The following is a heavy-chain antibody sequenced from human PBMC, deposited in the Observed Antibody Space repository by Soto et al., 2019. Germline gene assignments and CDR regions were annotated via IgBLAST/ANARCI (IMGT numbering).Heavy chain of an antibody. V-gene: IGHV4-30-4*02. D-gene: IGHD3-10*01. CDR1: GGSISSGNYY. CDR2: IYYSGST. J-gene: IGHJ3*02. CDR3: ARYYSMVRGVIISANAFGI. Sequence: PSETLSLTCTVSGGSISSGNYYWSWIRQPPGKGLEWIGYIYYSGSTYYNPSLESRLTISVDTSKNQFSLKLSSVTAADTAVYYCARYYSMVRGVIISANAFGIWGQGTMVTVS.